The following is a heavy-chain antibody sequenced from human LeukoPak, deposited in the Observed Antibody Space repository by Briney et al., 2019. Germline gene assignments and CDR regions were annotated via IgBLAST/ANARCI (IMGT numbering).Heavy chain of an antibody. J-gene: IGHJ4*02. Sequence: PSETLSLTCNVSGGSISDNDYSWDWIRQPTGKGLEWMGCIHYSGTTYSNPSLKSRISISVDTSKSQFSLKLRSVTAADTAVYYCARRYYFVSGSYYPFDFWGQGTLVTVSS. CDR3: ARRYYFVSGSYYPFDF. D-gene: IGHD3-10*01. CDR2: IHYSGTT. CDR1: GGSISDNDYS. V-gene: IGHV4-39*01.